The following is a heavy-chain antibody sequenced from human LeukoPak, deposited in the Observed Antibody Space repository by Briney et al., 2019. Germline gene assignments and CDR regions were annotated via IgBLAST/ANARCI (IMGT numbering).Heavy chain of an antibody. D-gene: IGHD3-22*01. V-gene: IGHV3-23*01. J-gene: IGHJ4*02. CDR3: ANHPSSGYPSDY. Sequence: PGGSLRLSCAASGFTFSSYAMSWVRQAPGKGLEWVSAISGSGGGTYYVDSVKGRFTISRDNSKSTLYLQMNSLRAEDTAVYYCANHPSSGYPSDYWGQGTLVTVSS. CDR1: GFTFSSYA. CDR2: ISGSGGGT.